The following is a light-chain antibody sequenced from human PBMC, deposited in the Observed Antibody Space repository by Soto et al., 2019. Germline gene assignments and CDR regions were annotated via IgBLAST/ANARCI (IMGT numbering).Light chain of an antibody. V-gene: IGKV3-20*01. Sequence: EMVWTQSPGTLSLSPGERATLSCRASQSVSTNYLAWYRQKSGQAPRLLIYGASSRATGIPDRFSGSGSGTDFTLTISRLEPEDFAVYYCQQYGSSPWTFGQGTKVEVK. CDR2: GAS. CDR1: QSVSTNY. CDR3: QQYGSSPWT. J-gene: IGKJ1*01.